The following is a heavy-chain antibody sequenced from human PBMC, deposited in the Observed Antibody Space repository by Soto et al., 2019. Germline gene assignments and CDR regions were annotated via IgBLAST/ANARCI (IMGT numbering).Heavy chain of an antibody. V-gene: IGHV4-59*01. CDR3: ARGLGDSSGYWIYEFDY. Sequence: SETLSLTCTVSGGSISSYYWSWIRQPPGKGLEWIGYIYYSGSTNYNPSLKSRVTISVDTSKNQFSLKLSSVTAADTAVYYCARGLGDSSGYWIYEFDYWGQGTLVTVSS. D-gene: IGHD3-22*01. CDR1: GGSISSYY. J-gene: IGHJ4*02. CDR2: IYYSGST.